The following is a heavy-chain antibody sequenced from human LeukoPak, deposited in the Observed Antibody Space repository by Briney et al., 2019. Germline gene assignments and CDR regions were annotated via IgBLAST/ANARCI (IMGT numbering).Heavy chain of an antibody. V-gene: IGHV4-34*01. D-gene: IGHD2-15*01. CDR3: ARGGRLVDY. Sequence: SETLSLTCAVHGGSFSGYYWSWIRQPPGKGLEWIGEINHSGSTNYNPSLKSRVTISVDTSKNQFSLKLSSVTAADTAVYYCARGGRLVDYWGQGTLVTVSS. CDR1: GGSFSGYY. CDR2: INHSGST. J-gene: IGHJ4*02.